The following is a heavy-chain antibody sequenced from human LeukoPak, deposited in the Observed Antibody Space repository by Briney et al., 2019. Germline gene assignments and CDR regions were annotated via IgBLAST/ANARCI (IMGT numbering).Heavy chain of an antibody. CDR1: GFTFSDYA. Sequence: GGSLRLSCGTSGFTFSDYAMNWVRQAPGKEMEWVSSITGRTGDTYVADSVRGRFTISRDNSRNTVYLQMNNLRAEDTAMYYCAKETLGACNGVRCYPFDYWGQGARVTVSS. V-gene: IGHV3-23*01. CDR3: AKETLGACNGVRCYPFDY. CDR2: ITGRTGDT. J-gene: IGHJ4*02. D-gene: IGHD1-26*01.